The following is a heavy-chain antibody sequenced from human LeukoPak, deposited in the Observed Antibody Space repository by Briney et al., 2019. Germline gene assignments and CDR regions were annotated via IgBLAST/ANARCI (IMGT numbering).Heavy chain of an antibody. CDR1: GFTFSSYA. CDR3: ARDPIAAAGRGPFDY. CDR2: ISYDGSNK. Sequence: QPGRSLRLSCAASGFTFSSYAMHWVRQAPGKGLEWVAVISYDGSNKYYADSVKGRFTIPRGNSKNTLYLQMNSLRAEDTAVYYCARDPIAAAGRGPFDYWGQGTLVAVSS. J-gene: IGHJ4*02. D-gene: IGHD6-13*01. V-gene: IGHV3-30-3*01.